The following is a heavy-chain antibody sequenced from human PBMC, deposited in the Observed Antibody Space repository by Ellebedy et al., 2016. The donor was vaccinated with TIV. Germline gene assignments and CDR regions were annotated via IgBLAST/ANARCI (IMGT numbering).Heavy chain of an antibody. CDR3: AREDQGQYCGSTSCPDAFDI. V-gene: IGHV3-30*03. Sequence: GGSLRLSXAASGFTFSSYGMHWVRQAPGKGLEWVAVISYDGSNKYYADSVKGRFTISRDNSKNTLYLQMNSLRAEDTAVYYCAREDQGQYCGSTSCPDAFDIWGQGTMVTVSS. CDR1: GFTFSSYG. CDR2: ISYDGSNK. D-gene: IGHD2-2*01. J-gene: IGHJ3*02.